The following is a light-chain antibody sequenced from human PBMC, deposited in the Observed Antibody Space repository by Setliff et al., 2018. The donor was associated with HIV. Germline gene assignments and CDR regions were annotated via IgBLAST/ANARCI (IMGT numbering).Light chain of an antibody. CDR3: SSCTTITTYV. CDR1: SYDIGYKNC. V-gene: IGLV2-14*03. Sequence: QSALTQPASVSGSPGQSITISCTGTSYDIGYKNCVSWYQQHPGKAPKLIIFDVSNRPSGISDRFSGSKSGNTASLAISGLQAEDEADYYCSSCTTITTYVFGPGTKVNVL. J-gene: IGLJ1*01. CDR2: DVS.